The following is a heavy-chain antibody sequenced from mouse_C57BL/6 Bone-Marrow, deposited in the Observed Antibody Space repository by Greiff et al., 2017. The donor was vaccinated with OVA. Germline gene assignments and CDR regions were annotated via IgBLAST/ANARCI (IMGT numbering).Heavy chain of an antibody. CDR1: GYTFTSYW. CDR3: ASSGGYGAY. Sequence: VQLQQPGAELVMPGASVKLSCKASGYTFTSYWMHWVKQRPGQGLEWIGEIDPSDSYTNYNQKFKGKSTLTVDKSSSTAYMQLSSLTSEDSAVYYCASSGGYGAYWGQGTLVTVSA. D-gene: IGHD1-1*02. V-gene: IGHV1-69*01. CDR2: IDPSDSYT. J-gene: IGHJ3*01.